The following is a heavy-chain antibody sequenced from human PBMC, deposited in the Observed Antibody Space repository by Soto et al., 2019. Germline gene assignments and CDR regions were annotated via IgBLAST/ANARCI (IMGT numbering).Heavy chain of an antibody. CDR2: VTGSGDNT. CDR3: AKGPHSSGWHYFDY. D-gene: IGHD6-19*01. Sequence: PGGSLRLSCAASGFTVSSYAMSWVRQAPGKGLEWVSTVTGSGDNTYYADSVKGRFTISRDNSENTLHLQMISLRAEDVAIYYCAKGPHSSGWHYFDYWGQGTLVTVSS. J-gene: IGHJ4*02. V-gene: IGHV3-23*01. CDR1: GFTVSSYA.